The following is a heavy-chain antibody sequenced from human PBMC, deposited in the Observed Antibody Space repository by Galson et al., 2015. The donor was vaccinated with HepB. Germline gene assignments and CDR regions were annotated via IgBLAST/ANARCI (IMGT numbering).Heavy chain of an antibody. J-gene: IGHJ4*02. CDR1: GYTFSAYY. V-gene: IGHV1-2*02. CDR2: INPNCGGT. CDR3: ARLGELSSGTVIHY. D-gene: IGHD3-16*02. Sequence: SVKVSCKASGYTFSAYYMHWVRQAPGQGLEWVGWINPNCGGTNYAQKFQGRVTMIRDTSISTAYMELSRLRSDDTAVYYCARLGELSSGTVIHYCGQGTLVTVSS.